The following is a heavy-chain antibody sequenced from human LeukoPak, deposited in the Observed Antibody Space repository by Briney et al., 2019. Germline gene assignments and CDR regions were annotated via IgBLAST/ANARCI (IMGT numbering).Heavy chain of an antibody. CDR1: GGSISSYY. Sequence: SETLSLTCTVSGGSISSYYWSWIRQPPGKGLEWIGYIYYSGSTDYNPSLRSRVTISVDTPKNQFSLKLSSVTAADTAVYYCARSPYSSSWYTFDYWGQGTLVTVSS. CDR3: ARSPYSSSWYTFDY. CDR2: IYYSGST. J-gene: IGHJ4*02. V-gene: IGHV4-59*01. D-gene: IGHD6-13*01.